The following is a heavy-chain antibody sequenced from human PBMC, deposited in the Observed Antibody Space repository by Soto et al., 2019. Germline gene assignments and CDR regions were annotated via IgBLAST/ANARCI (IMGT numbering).Heavy chain of an antibody. Sequence: DVQLVESGGGLVQPGGSLRLSCAASGFSFRDHSMNWVRQAPGKGLERISYIRGTTTISYADSVKGRFTISRDNAENSLYLQMNSLRDEDTAVYYCARDLSWAFDHWGQGALVTVSS. D-gene: IGHD6-13*01. CDR3: ARDLSWAFDH. CDR2: IRGTTTI. CDR1: GFSFRDHS. J-gene: IGHJ4*02. V-gene: IGHV3-48*02.